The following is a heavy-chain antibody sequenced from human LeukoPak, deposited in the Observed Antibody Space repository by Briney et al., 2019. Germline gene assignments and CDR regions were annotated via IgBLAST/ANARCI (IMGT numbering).Heavy chain of an antibody. CDR2: IYHSGST. CDR3: AKYNWNYDGYFDY. J-gene: IGHJ4*02. V-gene: IGHV4-38-2*02. CDR1: GYSISSGYY. Sequence: SETLSLTCTVSGYSISSGYYWGWIRQPTGKGLEWIGSIYHSGSTYYNPSLKSRVTISVDTSKNQFSLKLSSVTAADTAVYYCAKYNWNYDGYFDYWGQGTLVTVSS. D-gene: IGHD1-7*01.